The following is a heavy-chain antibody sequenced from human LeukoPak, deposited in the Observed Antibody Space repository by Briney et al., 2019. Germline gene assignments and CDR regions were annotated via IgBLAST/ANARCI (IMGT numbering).Heavy chain of an antibody. CDR2: IYYSGST. D-gene: IGHD5-24*01. CDR1: GGSISSSSYY. CDR3: ARDPSVEMATINSYFDY. V-gene: IGHV4-39*07. Sequence: PSETLSLTCTVFGGSISSSSYYWGWIRQPPGKGLEWIGSIYYSGSTYYNPSLKSRVTISVDTSKNQFSLKLSSVTAADTAVYYCARDPSVEMATINSYFDYWGQGTLVTVSS. J-gene: IGHJ4*02.